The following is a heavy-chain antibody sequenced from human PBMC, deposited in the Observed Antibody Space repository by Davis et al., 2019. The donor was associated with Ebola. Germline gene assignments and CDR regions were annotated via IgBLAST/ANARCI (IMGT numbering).Heavy chain of an antibody. CDR3: ARGGYCTGGVCSYADY. CDR2: IIPILGIA. CDR1: GGTFSSYA. D-gene: IGHD2-8*02. Sequence: SVKVSCKASGGTFSSYAISWVRQAPGQGLEWMGRIIPILGIANYAQKFQGRVTITADKSTSTAYMELSRLRSDDTAVYYCARGGYCTGGVCSYADYWGQGTLVTVSS. J-gene: IGHJ4*02. V-gene: IGHV1-69*04.